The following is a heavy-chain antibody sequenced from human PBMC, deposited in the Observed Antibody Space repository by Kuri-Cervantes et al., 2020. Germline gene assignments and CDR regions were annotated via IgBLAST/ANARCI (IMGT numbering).Heavy chain of an antibody. CDR2: INPSGGST. CDR1: GYTFTGYY. CDR3: ARAGIAVAGHGGYDY. V-gene: IGHV1-46*01. J-gene: IGHJ4*02. Sequence: ASVKVSCKASGYTFTGYYMHWVRQAPGQGLEWMGIINPSGGSTSYAQKFQGRVTMTRDTSTSTVYMELSSLRSEDTAVYYCARAGIAVAGHGGYDYWGQGTLVTVSS. D-gene: IGHD6-19*01.